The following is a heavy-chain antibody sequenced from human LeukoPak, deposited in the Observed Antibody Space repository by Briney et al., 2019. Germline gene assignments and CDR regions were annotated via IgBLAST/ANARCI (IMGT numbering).Heavy chain of an antibody. CDR1: KFTFSDYY. CDR3: ARGTYYYEF. CDR2: MNQFGTEI. Sequence: PGGSLGLSCAASKFTFSDYYMTWVRQAPGKGPEWVAYMNQFGTEIKYLDSVKGRFTISRDNAKNSLYLWMTSLTADDTAVYYCARGTYYYEFWGQGTLVIVSS. V-gene: IGHV3-7*04. D-gene: IGHD3/OR15-3a*01. J-gene: IGHJ4*02.